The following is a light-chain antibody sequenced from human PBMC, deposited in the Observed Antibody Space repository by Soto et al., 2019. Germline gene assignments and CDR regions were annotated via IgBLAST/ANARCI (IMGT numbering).Light chain of an antibody. J-gene: IGKJ1*01. CDR1: QSVSSSY. CDR2: GAS. CDR3: QQYGSSPWT. Sequence: EIVLTQSPGTLSLSPGERATLSCRASQSVSSSYLAWYQQKPGQAPWLLIYGASSRATGIPDRFSCSGSGTDFTLTISRLEPEDFAVYYCQQYGSSPWTFGQGTKVEIK. V-gene: IGKV3-20*01.